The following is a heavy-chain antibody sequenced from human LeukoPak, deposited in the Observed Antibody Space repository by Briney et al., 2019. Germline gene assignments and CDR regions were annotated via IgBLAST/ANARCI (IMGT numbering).Heavy chain of an antibody. V-gene: IGHV3-15*01. J-gene: IGHJ4*02. CDR3: TTDTRIVGATGFDY. D-gene: IGHD1-26*01. CDR2: IKSKTDGGTT. Sequence: GGSLRLSCEASGFDFSSYAMSWVRQAPWKGLEWIGRIKSKTDGGTTDYAAPEKGRFAISRDDSKNTLYLQMNGLKTEDTAMYYCTTDTRIVGATGFDYWGQGTLVTVSS. CDR1: GFDFSSYA.